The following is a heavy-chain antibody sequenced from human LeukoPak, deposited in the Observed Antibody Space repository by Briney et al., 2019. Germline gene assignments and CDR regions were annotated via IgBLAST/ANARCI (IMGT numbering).Heavy chain of an antibody. CDR2: IYYSGST. D-gene: IGHD3-9*01. J-gene: IGHJ5*02. Sequence: SETLSLTCTVSGGSISSGGYYWSWIRQHPGKGLEWIGYIYYSGSTHYNPSLKSRVTISVDTSKNQYSLKLSSVTAADTAVYYCARDMTDWWFDPWGQGTLVTVSS. V-gene: IGHV4-31*03. CDR1: GGSISSGGYY. CDR3: ARDMTDWWFDP.